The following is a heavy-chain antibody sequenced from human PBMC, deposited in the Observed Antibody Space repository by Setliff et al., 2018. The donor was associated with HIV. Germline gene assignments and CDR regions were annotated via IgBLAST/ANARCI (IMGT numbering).Heavy chain of an antibody. V-gene: IGHV4-39*07. CDR3: ARERPGDHYESTGYQLADWFDP. CDR1: GGSISSNSYY. CDR2: IYHTGST. Sequence: SETLSLTCTVSGGSISSNSYYWGWIRQPPGNGLEWIGSIYHTGSTYYKPSLKSRVTISVDTSKNQFSLKLSSVTAADTAVYYCARERPGDHYESTGYQLADWFDPWGQGTLVTVSS. J-gene: IGHJ5*02. D-gene: IGHD3-22*01.